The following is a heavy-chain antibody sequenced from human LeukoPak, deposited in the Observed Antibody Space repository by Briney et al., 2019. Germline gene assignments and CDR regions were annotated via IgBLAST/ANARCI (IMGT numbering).Heavy chain of an antibody. Sequence: GASVKVSCKASGYTFTGYYMHWVRQAPGQGLEWMGWINPNSGGTNYAQKFQGRVTMTRDTSISTAYMELSRLRSDDTAVYYCARDRTKNYGGNIGYWGQGTLVTVSS. V-gene: IGHV1-2*02. D-gene: IGHD4-23*01. CDR1: GYTFTGYY. CDR3: ARDRTKNYGGNIGY. J-gene: IGHJ4*02. CDR2: INPNSGGT.